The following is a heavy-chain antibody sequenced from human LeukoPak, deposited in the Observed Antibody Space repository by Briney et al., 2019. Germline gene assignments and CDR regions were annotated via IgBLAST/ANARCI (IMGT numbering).Heavy chain of an antibody. CDR1: EFTFSTSA. D-gene: IGHD3-9*01. CDR2: ISGSGANT. V-gene: IGHV3-23*01. CDR3: AKESQTYYDIMTGYPNYYFDY. J-gene: IGHJ4*02. Sequence: GGSLRLSCAASEFTFSTSAMSWVRQAPGKGLEWVSAISGSGANTYYVDSVKGRFTISRDNSKNTLYLEMSSLRSDDTAVYYCAKESQTYYDIMTGYPNYYFDYWGQGTLVTVSS.